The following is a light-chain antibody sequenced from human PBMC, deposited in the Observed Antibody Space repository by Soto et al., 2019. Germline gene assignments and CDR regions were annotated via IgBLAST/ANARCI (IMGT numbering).Light chain of an antibody. Sequence: EIIFSQSPDNLSLSPGERATLSCKASQTVSSNYLAWCQQRPGQAPRLLIYGASTRAAGIPDRFSGSGSGTDFTLTITRLEPEDSAVYFCQQYTGPPTTFGQGTRLEIK. J-gene: IGKJ5*01. V-gene: IGKV3-20*01. CDR2: GAS. CDR1: QTVSSNY. CDR3: QQYTGPPTT.